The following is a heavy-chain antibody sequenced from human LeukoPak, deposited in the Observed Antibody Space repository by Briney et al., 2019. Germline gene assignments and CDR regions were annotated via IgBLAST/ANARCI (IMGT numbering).Heavy chain of an antibody. CDR3: AKDLQQLVLVYYFDY. V-gene: IGHV3-23*01. J-gene: IGHJ4*02. D-gene: IGHD6-13*01. CDR1: GFTFSSYA. CDR2: ISGSGGST. Sequence: GGSLRFSCAASGFTFSSYAMSWVRQAPGKGLEWVSAISGSGGSTYYADSVKGRFTISRDNSKNTLYLQMNSLRAEDTAVYYCAKDLQQLVLVYYFDYWGQGTLVTVSS.